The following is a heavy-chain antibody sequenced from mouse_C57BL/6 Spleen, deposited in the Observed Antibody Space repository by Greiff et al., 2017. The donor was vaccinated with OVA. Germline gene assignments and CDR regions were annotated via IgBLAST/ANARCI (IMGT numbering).Heavy chain of an antibody. CDR3: ARGDFYDYCFAY. D-gene: IGHD2-4*01. CDR1: GYAFSSYW. V-gene: IGHV1-80*01. CDR2: IYPGDGDT. Sequence: VQLQQSGAELVKPGASVKISCKASGYAFSSYWMNWVKQRPGTGLEWIGQIYPGDGDTNYNGKFKGKATLTADKASSTAYMQLSSLTSEDSAVYFCARGDFYDYCFAYWGQGTLVTVSA. J-gene: IGHJ3*01.